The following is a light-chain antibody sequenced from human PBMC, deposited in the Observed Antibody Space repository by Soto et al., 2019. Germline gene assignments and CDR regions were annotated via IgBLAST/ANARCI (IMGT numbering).Light chain of an antibody. J-gene: IGKJ1*01. CDR1: QSISSN. Sequence: EIVMTQSPATLSVSPGERATLSCRASQSISSNLAWYQQKPGQAPRLLIYGESTRATGIPARFSGSGSGTAFTLPISSLQSEDFAVFYCQQYNNWPPWTFGQGTKVEIK. CDR2: GES. CDR3: QQYNNWPPWT. V-gene: IGKV3D-15*01.